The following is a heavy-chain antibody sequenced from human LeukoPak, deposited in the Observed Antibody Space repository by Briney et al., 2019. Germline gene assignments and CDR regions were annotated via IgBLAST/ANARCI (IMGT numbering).Heavy chain of an antibody. J-gene: IGHJ3*02. CDR3: ARAYYYGSGERIDAFDI. Sequence: SVKVSCKASGGTFSSYAISWVRQAPGQGLEWMGGIIPIFGTANYAQKFQGRVTITTDVSTSTAYMELSRLRSEDTAVYYCARAYYYGSGERIDAFDIWGQGTMVTVSS. D-gene: IGHD3-10*01. CDR1: GGTFSSYA. V-gene: IGHV1-69*05. CDR2: IIPIFGTA.